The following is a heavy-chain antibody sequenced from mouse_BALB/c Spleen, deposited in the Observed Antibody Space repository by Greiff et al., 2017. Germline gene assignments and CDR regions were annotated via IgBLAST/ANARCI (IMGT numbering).Heavy chain of an antibody. V-gene: IGHV5-17*02. CDR3: ARSKTGTSQLGAMDY. J-gene: IGHJ4*01. CDR2: ISSGSSTI. Sequence: EVHLVESGGGLVQPGGSRKLSCAASGFTFSSFGMHWVRQAPEKGLEWVAYISSGSSTIYYADTVKGRFTISRDNPKNTLFLQMTSLRSEDTAMYYCARSKTGTSQLGAMDYWGQGTSVTVSS. D-gene: IGHD4-1*01. CDR1: GFTFSSFG.